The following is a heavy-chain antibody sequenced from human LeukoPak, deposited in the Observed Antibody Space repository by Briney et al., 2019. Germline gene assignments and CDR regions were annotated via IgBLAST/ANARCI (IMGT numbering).Heavy chain of an antibody. CDR1: GGSISSGSYY. CDR3: ARGDPAAGMGVDY. CDR2: IYTSGST. D-gene: IGHD6-13*01. J-gene: IGHJ4*02. Sequence: SQTLSLTCTVSGGSISSGSYYWSWIRQPAGKGLEWIGRIYTSGSTNYNPSLKSRVTISVDTSKNQFSLKLSSVTAADTAVYYCARGDPAAGMGVDYWGQGTLVTVSS. V-gene: IGHV4-61*02.